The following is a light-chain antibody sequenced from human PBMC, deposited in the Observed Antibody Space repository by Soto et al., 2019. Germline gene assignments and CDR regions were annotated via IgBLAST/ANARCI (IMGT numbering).Light chain of an antibody. CDR2: GAS. V-gene: IGKV3-20*01. J-gene: IGKJ2*01. Sequence: EIVMTQSPATLSVSPGERATLSCRASQSVTSKLAWYQQRPGQAPRLLIYGASSRASGIPDRFSGSGSGTDFTLTINRLEPEDFAVYYCQQYDSSTYTFGQGTKVDIK. CDR3: QQYDSSTYT. CDR1: QSVTSK.